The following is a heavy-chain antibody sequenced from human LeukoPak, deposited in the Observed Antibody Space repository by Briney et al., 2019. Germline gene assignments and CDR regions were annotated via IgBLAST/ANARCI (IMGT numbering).Heavy chain of an antibody. D-gene: IGHD3-16*02. CDR3: ATYRYYDYVWGSYRYAFDT. J-gene: IGHJ3*02. CDR2: IRYDGSNK. CDR1: GFTFSSYG. V-gene: IGHV3-30*02. Sequence: PGGSLRLSCAASGFTFSSYGMHWVRQAPGKGLEWVAFIRYDGSNKYYADSVKGRFTISRDNSKNTLYLQMNSLRAEDTAVYYCATYRYYDYVWGSYRYAFDTWGQGTMVTVSS.